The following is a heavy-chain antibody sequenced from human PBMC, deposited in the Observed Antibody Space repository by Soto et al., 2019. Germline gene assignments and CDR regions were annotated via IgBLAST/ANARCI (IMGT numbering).Heavy chain of an antibody. D-gene: IGHD5-12*01. CDR1: GGSISSYY. CDR3: AGSEVATRYYYYYYYMDV. V-gene: IGHV4-59*08. J-gene: IGHJ6*03. CDR2: IYYSGST. Sequence: QVQLQESGPGLVKPSETLSLTCTVSGGSISSYYWSWIRQPPGKGLEWIGYIYYSGSTNYNPSLKSRVTISVDTSKNQFSLKLSSVTAADTAVYYCAGSEVATRYYYYYYYMDVWGKGTTVTVSS.